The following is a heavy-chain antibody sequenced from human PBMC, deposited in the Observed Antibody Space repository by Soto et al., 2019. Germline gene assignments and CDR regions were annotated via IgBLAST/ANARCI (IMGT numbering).Heavy chain of an antibody. D-gene: IGHD3-3*02. Sequence: GESLKISCKASGYNFTTFWISWMRQVPGKGLEWMGRIDPSDSYSNYSPSFQGHITISADKSINAAYLHFSNLKASDTAVYYCARHFPLPTDLQFYYYYYYGVDVWGHGTAVTVSS. CDR3: ARHFPLPTDLQFYYYYYYGVDV. CDR2: IDPSDSYS. CDR1: GYNFTTFW. J-gene: IGHJ6*02. V-gene: IGHV5-10-1*01.